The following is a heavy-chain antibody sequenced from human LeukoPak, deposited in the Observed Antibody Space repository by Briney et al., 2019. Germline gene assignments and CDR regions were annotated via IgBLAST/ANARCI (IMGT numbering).Heavy chain of an antibody. Sequence: GRSRRLSCAASGFTFSSYGMHWVRRAPGKGLEWVAVISYDGSNKYYADSVKGRFTISRDNSKNTLYLQMNSLRAEDTAVYYCAKALVEAAGKRRHQEIYYGMDVWGKGTTVTVSS. D-gene: IGHD6-13*01. CDR1: GFTFSSYG. CDR3: AKALVEAAGKRRHQEIYYGMDV. CDR2: ISYDGSNK. J-gene: IGHJ6*04. V-gene: IGHV3-30*18.